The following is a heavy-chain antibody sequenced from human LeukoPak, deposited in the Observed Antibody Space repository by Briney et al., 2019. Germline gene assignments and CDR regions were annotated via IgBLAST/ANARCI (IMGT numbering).Heavy chain of an antibody. CDR1: GFGFTTYG. D-gene: IGHD3-10*01. CDR2: IDVGSYSK. J-gene: IGHJ5*01. CDR3: AKGLLWFGELLWSFDS. Sequence: GGSLRLSCEASGFGFTTYGMGWVRQAPGKGLEWVSSIDVGSYSKYYADAVRGRSTISRDNSKNTLYLDMNSLRVDDTAVYFCAKGLLWFGELLWSFDSWGQGIRVTVSS. V-gene: IGHV3-23*01.